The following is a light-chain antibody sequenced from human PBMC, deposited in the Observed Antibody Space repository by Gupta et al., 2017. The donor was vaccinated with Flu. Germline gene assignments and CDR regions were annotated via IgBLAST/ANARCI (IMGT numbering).Light chain of an antibody. CDR1: SSDVGGYNY. CDR3: SSYAGSNNHVV. CDR2: EVT. Sequence: SSDVGGYNYVSWYQQHPGKAPKLMIFEVTKRPSGVPDRFSGSKSGNTASLTVSGLQAEDEADYYYSSYAGSNNHVVFGGGTKLTVL. V-gene: IGLV2-8*01. J-gene: IGLJ2*01.